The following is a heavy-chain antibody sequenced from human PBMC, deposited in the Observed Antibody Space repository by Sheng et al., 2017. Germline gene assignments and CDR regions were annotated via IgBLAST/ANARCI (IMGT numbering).Heavy chain of an antibody. CDR3: ARADGSGLIADY. D-gene: IGHD3-10*01. CDR2: SIIVEAP. Sequence: QVQLQQWGAGLVEAFGDPCPSPXLSMVGPSVVTTGAGSASPQGRGWSGLGKSIIVEAPTTTRPSKSRVTISVDTSKNQFSLKLSSVTAADTAVYYCARADGSGLIADYWGQGTLVTVSS. J-gene: IGHJ4*02. V-gene: IGHV4-34*01. CDR1: VGPSVVTT.